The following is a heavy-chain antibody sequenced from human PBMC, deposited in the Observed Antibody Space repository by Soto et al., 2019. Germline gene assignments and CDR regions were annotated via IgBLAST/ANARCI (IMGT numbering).Heavy chain of an antibody. V-gene: IGHV4-34*01. J-gene: IGHJ6*02. CDR3: ARGEGYYDFWSGYHYYYYGMDV. D-gene: IGHD3-3*01. Sequence: GSLRLSCAASGFTVSSNYMSWVRQAPGKGLEWIGEINHSGSTNYNPSLKSRVTISVDTSKNQFPLKLSSVTAADTAVYYCARGEGYYDFWSGYHYYYYGMDVWGQGTTVTVS. CDR1: GFTVSSNY. CDR2: INHSGST.